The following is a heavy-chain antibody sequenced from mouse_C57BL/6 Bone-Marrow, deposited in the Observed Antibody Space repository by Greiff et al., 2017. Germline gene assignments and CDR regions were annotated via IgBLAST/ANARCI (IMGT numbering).Heavy chain of an antibody. CDR3: ARRGTTVVDY. Sequence: EVMLVESGGGLVQPGGSLKLSCAASGFTFSDYYMYWVRQTPEKRLEWVAYISNGGGSTYYPDTVKGRFTISRDNAKNTLYLQVSRLKSEDTAMYYCARRGTTVVDYWGQGTTLTVSS. V-gene: IGHV5-12*01. CDR2: ISNGGGST. D-gene: IGHD1-1*01. CDR1: GFTFSDYY. J-gene: IGHJ2*01.